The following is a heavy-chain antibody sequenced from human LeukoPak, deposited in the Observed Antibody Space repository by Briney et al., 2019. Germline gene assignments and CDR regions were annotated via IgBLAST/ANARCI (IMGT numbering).Heavy chain of an antibody. CDR1: GFTFSNYW. Sequence: GGSLRLSCAASGFTFSNYWMHWVRQAPGKGLVWVSRIYNDGSSTSYADSVKGRFTISRDNAKSTLYLQMSSLRADDTAVFYCARVRGGSGRSYAADAFDMWGQGTMVTVSS. D-gene: IGHD1-26*01. J-gene: IGHJ3*02. CDR2: IYNDGSST. CDR3: ARVRGGSGRSYAADAFDM. V-gene: IGHV3-74*01.